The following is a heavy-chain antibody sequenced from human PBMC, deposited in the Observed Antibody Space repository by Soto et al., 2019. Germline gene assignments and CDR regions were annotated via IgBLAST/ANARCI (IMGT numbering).Heavy chain of an antibody. J-gene: IGHJ4*02. V-gene: IGHV1-18*01. CDR1: GYTFTSYG. CDR3: ARLVYYYDSSGFDY. D-gene: IGHD3-22*01. CDR2: ISAYNGNT. Sequence: ASVKVSCKASGYTFTSYGISWVRQAPGQGLEWMGWISAYNGNTNYAQKLQGRVTMTTDTSTSTAYMELRSLRSDDTAVYYCARLVYYYDSSGFDYWGQGTLVTVSS.